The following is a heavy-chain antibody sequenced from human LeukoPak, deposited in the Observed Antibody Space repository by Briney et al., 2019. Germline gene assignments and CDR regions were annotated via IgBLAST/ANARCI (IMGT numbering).Heavy chain of an antibody. CDR1: GFTVSSSY. Sequence: PGRSLRLSCAASGFTVSSSYMSWVRQAPGKALEWVSVIYSGGSTYYADSVKGRFTISRDNSKNTLYLQMNSLRAEDTAVYYCARLDSSSWYDYWGQGTLVTVSS. V-gene: IGHV3-53*01. CDR3: ARLDSSSWYDY. D-gene: IGHD6-13*01. CDR2: IYSGGST. J-gene: IGHJ4*02.